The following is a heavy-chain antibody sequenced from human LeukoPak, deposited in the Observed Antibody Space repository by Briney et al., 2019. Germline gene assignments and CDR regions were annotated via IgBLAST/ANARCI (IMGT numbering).Heavy chain of an antibody. Sequence: GASVKVSCKASGYTFTGYYMHWVRQAPGQGLEWMGWISAYNGNTNYAQKLQGRVTMTTDTSTSTAYMELRSLRSDDTAVYYCASGIAVAGTAGAGSGMDVWGQGTTVTVSS. V-gene: IGHV1-18*04. CDR2: ISAYNGNT. CDR1: GYTFTGYY. J-gene: IGHJ6*02. CDR3: ASGIAVAGTAGAGSGMDV. D-gene: IGHD6-19*01.